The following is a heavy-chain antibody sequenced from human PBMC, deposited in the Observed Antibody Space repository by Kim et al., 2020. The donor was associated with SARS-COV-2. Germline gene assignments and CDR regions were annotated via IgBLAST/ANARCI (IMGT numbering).Heavy chain of an antibody. Sequence: ASVKVSCKASGYTFTTYDVHWIRQAPGQRLEWMGWISTNNGNKMYSEKFQGRVTITSDKSASAAYMELSSLRSEDTAVYYCTRGPKDYLGQGTLVTVSS. CDR2: ISTNNGNK. J-gene: IGHJ4*02. CDR1: GYTFTTYD. V-gene: IGHV1-3*04. CDR3: TRGPKDY.